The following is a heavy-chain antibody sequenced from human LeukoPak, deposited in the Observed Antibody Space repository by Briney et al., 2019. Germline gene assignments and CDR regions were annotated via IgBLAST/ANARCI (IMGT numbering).Heavy chain of an antibody. Sequence: SETLFLTCTVSGGSISSYYWSWIRQPPGKGLEWIGYIYYSGSTNYNPSLKSRVTISVDTSKNQFSLKLSSVTAADTAVYYCARFFGGGHYDSSGYYYMNAFDIWGQGTMVTVSS. D-gene: IGHD3-22*01. CDR2: IYYSGST. CDR1: GGSISSYY. J-gene: IGHJ3*02. V-gene: IGHV4-59*01. CDR3: ARFFGGGHYDSSGYYYMNAFDI.